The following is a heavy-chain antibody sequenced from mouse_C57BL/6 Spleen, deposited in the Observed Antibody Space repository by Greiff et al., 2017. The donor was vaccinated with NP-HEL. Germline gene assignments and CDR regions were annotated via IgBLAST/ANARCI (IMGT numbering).Heavy chain of an antibody. J-gene: IGHJ4*01. CDR1: GYTFTSYW. Sequence: QVQLQQPGAELVKPGASVKLSCKASGYTFTSYWMHWVKQRPGQGLEWIGMIHPNSGSTNYNEKFKSKATLTVDKSSSTAYMQLSSLTSEDSAVYYCARSGYYDYDGLNYYAMDYWGQGTSVTVSS. CDR2: IHPNSGST. CDR3: ARSGYYDYDGLNYYAMDY. V-gene: IGHV1-64*01. D-gene: IGHD2-4*01.